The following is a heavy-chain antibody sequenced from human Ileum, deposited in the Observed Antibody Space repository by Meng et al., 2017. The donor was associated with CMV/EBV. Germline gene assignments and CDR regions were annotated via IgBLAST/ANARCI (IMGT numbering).Heavy chain of an antibody. CDR2: ISGSGGSK. Sequence: LSCAASGFTFSSYAMSGVRQAPGKGLEWVSAISGSGGSKYYADSVKGRFTISRDNSKNTLYLQMNSLRAEDTAVYYCAKGPPLWYFDLWGRGTLVTVSS. CDR3: AKGPPLWYFDL. CDR1: GFTFSSYA. J-gene: IGHJ2*01. V-gene: IGHV3-23*01.